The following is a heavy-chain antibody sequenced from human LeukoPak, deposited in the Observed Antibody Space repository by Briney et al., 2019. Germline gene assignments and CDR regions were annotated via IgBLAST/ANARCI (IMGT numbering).Heavy chain of an antibody. D-gene: IGHD2-15*01. CDR1: GFTFSNAW. CDR2: IKSKTDGGTT. Sequence: GGSLRLSCAASGFTFSNAWMSWVRQAPGKGLEWVGRIKSKTDGGTTDYAAPVKGRFTISRDDSRNTLYLQMNSLKTEDTAVYYCTTESRYCSGGSCYDYWGQGTLVTVSS. CDR3: TTESRYCSGGSCYDY. J-gene: IGHJ4*02. V-gene: IGHV3-15*01.